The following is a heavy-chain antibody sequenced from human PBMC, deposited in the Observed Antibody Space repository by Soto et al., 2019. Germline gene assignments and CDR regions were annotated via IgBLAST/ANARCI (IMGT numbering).Heavy chain of an antibody. V-gene: IGHV3-74*01. D-gene: IGHD1-26*01. CDR3: ATMAGTYPY. Sequence: PGGSLRLSCASSGFTFSSYGMHLVRQAPGKGLVWVSRIDPDGSDTTYADSVKGRFTISRDNAKNTEYLQMSSLRAEDTALYYCATMAGTYPYWGQGTLVTVSS. CDR2: IDPDGSDT. J-gene: IGHJ4*02. CDR1: GFTFSSYG.